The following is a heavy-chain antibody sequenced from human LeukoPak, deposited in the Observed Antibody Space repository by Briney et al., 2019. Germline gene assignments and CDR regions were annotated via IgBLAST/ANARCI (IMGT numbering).Heavy chain of an antibody. CDR2: IWYDGSNK. Sequence: GGSLRLSCAASGFTFSSYGMHWVRQAPGKGLEWVAVIWYDGSNKYYADSVKGRFTISRDNSRNTLYLQMNSLRAEDTAVYYCAREQTYYDILTGYYTGYYYYGMDVWGQGTTVTVSS. D-gene: IGHD3-9*01. CDR3: AREQTYYDILTGYYTGYYYYGMDV. CDR1: GFTFSSYG. V-gene: IGHV3-33*01. J-gene: IGHJ6*02.